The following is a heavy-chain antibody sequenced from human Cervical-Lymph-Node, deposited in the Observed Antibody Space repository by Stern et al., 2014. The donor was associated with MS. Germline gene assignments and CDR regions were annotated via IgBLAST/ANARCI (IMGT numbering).Heavy chain of an antibody. CDR1: GFTFSSYA. V-gene: IGHV3-30*01. Sequence: VQLVESGGGVVQPGRSLRLSCAASGFTFSSYAMHWVRQAPGKGLEWVAVISYDGSNKYYADSVKGRFTISRDNSKNTLYLQMNSLRAEDTAVYYCARGVLLGVLRYWGQRTLVTVS. CDR2: ISYDGSNK. CDR3: ARGVLLGVLRY. D-gene: IGHD3-10*01. J-gene: IGHJ4*02.